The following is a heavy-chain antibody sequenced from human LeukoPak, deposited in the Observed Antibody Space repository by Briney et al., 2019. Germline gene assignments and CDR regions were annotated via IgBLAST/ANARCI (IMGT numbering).Heavy chain of an antibody. D-gene: IGHD6-19*01. V-gene: IGHV3-74*01. CDR2: INSDGSST. J-gene: IGHJ4*02. CDR1: GFTFSSYW. Sequence: GGSLRLSCAASGFTFSSYWMHWVRQAPGKGLVWVSRINSDGSSTSYADSVKGRFTISRDNAKNTLYLQMNSLRAEDTAVYYCARIDGSGGWYYFDYWGQGTLVTVSS. CDR3: ARIDGSGGWYYFDY.